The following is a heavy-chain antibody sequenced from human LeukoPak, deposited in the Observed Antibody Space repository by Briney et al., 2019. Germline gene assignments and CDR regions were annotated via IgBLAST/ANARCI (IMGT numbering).Heavy chain of an antibody. CDR2: IYYSGST. CDR1: GGSICSYY. J-gene: IGHJ5*02. CDR3: ARSFPVVAATLNWFDP. V-gene: IGHV4-59*01. Sequence: SETLSLTCTVSGGSICSYYWSWIRQPPGKGLEWIGYIYYSGSTNYNPSLKSRVTISVDTSKNQFSLKLSSVTAADTAVYYCARSFPVVAATLNWFDPWGQGTLVTVSS. D-gene: IGHD2-15*01.